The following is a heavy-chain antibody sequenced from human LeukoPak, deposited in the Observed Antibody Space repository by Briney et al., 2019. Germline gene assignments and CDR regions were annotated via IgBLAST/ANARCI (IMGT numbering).Heavy chain of an antibody. J-gene: IGHJ4*02. CDR3: VRGMGGGVSNFDY. V-gene: IGHV3-11*04. D-gene: IGHD3-16*01. CDR2: ISFSGSTI. Sequence: PGGSLRLSCAASGFTVSDYYMTWIRQAPGKGLDWVSYISFSGSTIYYADSVKGRFIISRDTAKNSLYLQVNSLRAEDTAVYYCVRGMGGGVSNFDYWGQGTLVTVSS. CDR1: GFTVSDYY.